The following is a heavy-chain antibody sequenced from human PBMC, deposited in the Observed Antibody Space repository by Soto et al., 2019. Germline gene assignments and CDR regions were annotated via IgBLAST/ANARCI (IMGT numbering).Heavy chain of an antibody. CDR2: IYPGDSDT. V-gene: IGHV5-51*01. CDR3: ARQKLWMATINNDAFDV. J-gene: IGHJ3*01. CDR1: GYTFNTYW. D-gene: IGHD2-21*01. Sequence: GESLKISCRGSGYTFNTYWIGWVRQMPGKGLEWMGFIYPGDSDTTYSPSFQGQVTISVDKSISTAYLQWSSLKVSDTAIYYCARQKLWMATINNDAFDVWGQGTKVTVSS.